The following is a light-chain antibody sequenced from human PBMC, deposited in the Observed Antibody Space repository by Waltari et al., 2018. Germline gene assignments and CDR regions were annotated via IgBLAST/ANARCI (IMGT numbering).Light chain of an antibody. V-gene: IGLV2-8*01. Sequence: QSALTQPPSASGSPGPSVAISCTGTSSHVGAYNYTPWYQQHPGKAPKPIIYDVTKRPSGVPDRFSGSKSGNTASLTVSGLQADDEADYHCSSYTGSTNNLYVFGTGTKVTVL. CDR2: DVT. CDR1: SSHVGAYNY. J-gene: IGLJ1*01. CDR3: SSYTGSTNNLYV.